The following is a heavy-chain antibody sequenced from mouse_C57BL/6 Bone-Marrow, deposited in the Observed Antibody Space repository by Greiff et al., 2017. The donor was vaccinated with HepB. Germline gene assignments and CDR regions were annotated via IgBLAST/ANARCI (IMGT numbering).Heavy chain of an antibody. D-gene: IGHD1-1*01. CDR2: IRNKANNHAT. J-gene: IGHJ1*03. CDR1: GFTFSDAW. V-gene: IGHV6-6*01. CDR3: SYYYGPYWYFDV. Sequence: EVKLVESGGGLVHPGGSMKLSCAASGFTFSDAWMDWVRQSPEKGLEWVAEIRNKANNHATYYAESVKGRFTISRDDSKSSVYLQMNSLRAEDTGIYYCSYYYGPYWYFDVWGTGTTVTVSS.